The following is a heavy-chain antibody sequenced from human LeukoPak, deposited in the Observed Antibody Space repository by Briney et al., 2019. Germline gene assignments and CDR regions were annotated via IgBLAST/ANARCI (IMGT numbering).Heavy chain of an antibody. CDR2: IYYRGNT. V-gene: IGHV4-59*08. D-gene: IGHD5-24*01. Sequence: SETLSLTCSVSGGSISTQYWSWIRQPPGKGLEWIGHIYYRGNTNYNPSLKSRAAVFVDTSRDQFSLDLSFVTAADTALYYCVRHISTNTGYFDSCGQGTVVSVSS. J-gene: IGHJ4*02. CDR3: VRHISTNTGYFDS. CDR1: GGSISTQY.